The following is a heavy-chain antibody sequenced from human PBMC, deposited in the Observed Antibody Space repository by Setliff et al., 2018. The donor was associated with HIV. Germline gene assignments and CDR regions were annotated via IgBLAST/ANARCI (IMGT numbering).Heavy chain of an antibody. CDR3: ARSKTFYDFWGGYYTHGAFKI. CDR2: IFYSGIT. Sequence: PSETLSLTCTVSGGSFTSRSYYWGWIRQPSGKGLEWIGGIFYSGITYYNPSLKSRVTISVDTSKNQFSLNLTSVTAADTAVYYCARSKTFYDFWGGYYTHGAFKIWGLGTMVTVSS. J-gene: IGHJ3*02. CDR1: GGSFTSRSYY. D-gene: IGHD3-3*01. V-gene: IGHV4-39*01.